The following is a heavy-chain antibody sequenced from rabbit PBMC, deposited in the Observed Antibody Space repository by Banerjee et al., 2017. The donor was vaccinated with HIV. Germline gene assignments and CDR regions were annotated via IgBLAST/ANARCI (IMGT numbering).Heavy chain of an antibody. D-gene: IGHD1-1*01. CDR3: ARSTYICTTDGFDH. Sequence: QEQLVESGGGLVQPGGSLKLSCKASGFDFSSYGVSWVRQAPGKGLEWIAYINIGSGNTYYASWVNGRFSISRENTQNPASLQMNSLTAADTATYFCARSTYICTTDGFDHWSPVTMVTVS. J-gene: IGHJ2*01. CDR2: INIGSGNT. V-gene: IGHV1S47*01. CDR1: GFDFSSYG.